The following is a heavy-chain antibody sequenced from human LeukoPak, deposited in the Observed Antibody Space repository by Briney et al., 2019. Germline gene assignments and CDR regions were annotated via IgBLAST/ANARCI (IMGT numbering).Heavy chain of an antibody. Sequence: GASVKVSCKASGYTFTSYDINWVRQATGQGLEWMGWMNPNSGNTAYEQKFQGRVTMTRNTPISTAYMELSSLRSEDTAVYYCARARSGWYPSHDYWGQGTLVTVSS. V-gene: IGHV1-8*01. D-gene: IGHD6-19*01. CDR3: ARARSGWYPSHDY. CDR1: GYTFTSYD. CDR2: MNPNSGNT. J-gene: IGHJ4*02.